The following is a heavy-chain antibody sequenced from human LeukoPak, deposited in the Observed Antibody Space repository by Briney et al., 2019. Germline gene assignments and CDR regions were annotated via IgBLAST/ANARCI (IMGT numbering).Heavy chain of an antibody. V-gene: IGHV5-51*01. CDR1: GYSFTSFW. D-gene: IGHD6-13*01. CDR3: ARMGVAAVED. J-gene: IGHJ4*02. CDR2: IYPGDPDT. Sequence: GESLKISCKGSGYSFTSFWIGWVRQKPGKGLEWKGIIYPGDPDTRYSPSFQGQVTISVDKSISTAYLQWSSLKASDTAMYYCARMGVAAVEDWGQGTLVTVSS.